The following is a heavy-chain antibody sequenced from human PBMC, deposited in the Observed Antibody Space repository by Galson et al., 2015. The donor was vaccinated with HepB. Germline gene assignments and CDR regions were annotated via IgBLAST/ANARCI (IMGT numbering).Heavy chain of an antibody. Sequence: SVKVSCKASIYTTYYMHWVRQAPGQGLEWMGGVNPSSGSTRYAQKLQGRVTMTRDTLTSTVYMELSSLRSEDTAVYYCVREVVGANSKSFEYWGQGTLVTVSA. V-gene: IGHV1-46*03. CDR1: IYTTYY. D-gene: IGHD4-11*01. CDR2: VNPSSGST. J-gene: IGHJ4*02. CDR3: VREVVGANSKSFEY.